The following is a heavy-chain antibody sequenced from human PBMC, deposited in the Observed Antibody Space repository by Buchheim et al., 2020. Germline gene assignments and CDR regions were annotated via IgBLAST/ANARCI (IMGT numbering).Heavy chain of an antibody. D-gene: IGHD3-3*01. V-gene: IGHV4-39*07. Sequence: QLQLQESGPGLVKPSETLSLTCTVSGGSISSSSYYWGWIRQPPGKGLEWIGSIYYSGSTYYNPSLNSRVTISVDTSKNQFSLKLSSVTAADTAVYYCARGITIFGVVILNWFDPWGQGTL. CDR1: GGSISSSSYY. CDR2: IYYSGST. J-gene: IGHJ5*02. CDR3: ARGITIFGVVILNWFDP.